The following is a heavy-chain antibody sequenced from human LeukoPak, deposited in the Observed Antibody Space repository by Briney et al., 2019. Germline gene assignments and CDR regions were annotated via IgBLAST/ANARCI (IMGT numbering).Heavy chain of an antibody. Sequence: GGSLRLSCAASGFTFSSYWMHWVRQAPGKGLVWVSRIYSDGISTSYADSVKGRFTISRDNAKNSLYLQMNSLRAEDTAVYYCARDDQQQLPRDDAFDIWGQGTMVTVSS. CDR1: GFTFSSYW. J-gene: IGHJ3*02. V-gene: IGHV3-74*01. CDR2: IYSDGIST. D-gene: IGHD6-13*01. CDR3: ARDDQQQLPRDDAFDI.